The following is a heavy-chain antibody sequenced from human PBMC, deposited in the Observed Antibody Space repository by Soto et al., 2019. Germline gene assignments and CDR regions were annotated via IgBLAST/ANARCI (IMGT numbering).Heavy chain of an antibody. J-gene: IGHJ4*02. CDR3: AAEIDDYADFNQ. CDR2: VVVGSDNT. D-gene: IGHD4-17*01. V-gene: IGHV1-58*01. Sequence: ASVKVSCKTSGFTFSKSSVQWMRQARGQRLKWIGWVVVGSDNTRYAQNFQDRVTITRDMPTSTSYMELSSLTSEDTAVYFCAAEIDDYADFNQWGQGTPVTVSS. CDR1: GFTFSKSS.